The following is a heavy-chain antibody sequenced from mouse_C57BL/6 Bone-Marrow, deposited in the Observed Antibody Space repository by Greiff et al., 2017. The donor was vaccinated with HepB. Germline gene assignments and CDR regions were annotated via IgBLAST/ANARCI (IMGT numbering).Heavy chain of an antibody. CDR2: ISDGGSYT. Sequence: EVQVVESGGGLVKPGGSLKLSCAASGFTFSSYAMSWVRQTPEKRLEWVATISDGGSYTYYPDNVKGRFTISRDNAKNNPYLQMSHLKSEDTAMYYCARAGSSPYYAMDDWGQGTSVTVSS. J-gene: IGHJ4*01. CDR1: GFTFSSYA. V-gene: IGHV5-4*01. CDR3: ARAGSSPYYAMDD. D-gene: IGHD1-1*01.